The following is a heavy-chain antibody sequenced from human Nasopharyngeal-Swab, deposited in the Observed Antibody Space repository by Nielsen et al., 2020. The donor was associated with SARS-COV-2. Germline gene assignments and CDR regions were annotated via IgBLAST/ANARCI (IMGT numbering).Heavy chain of an antibody. V-gene: IGHV2-70*11. CDR3: ARTLYYDILTGYSRGNYGMDV. J-gene: IGHJ6*02. Sequence: WIRQPPGKALEWLARIDWDDDKYYSTSLKTRLTISKDTSENQVVLTMTNMDPVDTATYYCARTLYYDILTGYSRGNYGMDVWGQGTTVTVSS. CDR2: IDWDDDK. D-gene: IGHD3-9*01.